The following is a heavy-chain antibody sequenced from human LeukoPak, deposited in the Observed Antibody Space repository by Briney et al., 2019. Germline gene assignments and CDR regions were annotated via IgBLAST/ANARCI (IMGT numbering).Heavy chain of an antibody. V-gene: IGHV1-2*06. Sequence: GASVKVSCKASGYTFTGYYMHWVRQAPGQGLEWMGRINPNSGGTNYAQKLQGRVTMTTDTSTSTAYMELRSLRSDDTAVYYCARASGIAAAGDYWGQGTLVTVSS. CDR3: ARASGIAAAGDY. CDR2: INPNSGGT. J-gene: IGHJ4*02. D-gene: IGHD6-13*01. CDR1: GYTFTGYY.